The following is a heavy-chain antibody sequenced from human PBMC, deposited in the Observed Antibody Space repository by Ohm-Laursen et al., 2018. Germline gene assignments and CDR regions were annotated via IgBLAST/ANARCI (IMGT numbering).Heavy chain of an antibody. Sequence: PSETLSLTCAVSAGSITNYYWTWVRQPAGKGLEWIGRISSSGSTNYNPSLKSRVTMSVDTSKNQLSLKVNSVTAADTAVYYCARDLGFAAPMDVWGQGTTVTVSS. V-gene: IGHV4-4*07. CDR2: ISSSGST. D-gene: IGHD7-27*01. CDR1: AGSITNYY. J-gene: IGHJ6*02. CDR3: ARDLGFAAPMDV.